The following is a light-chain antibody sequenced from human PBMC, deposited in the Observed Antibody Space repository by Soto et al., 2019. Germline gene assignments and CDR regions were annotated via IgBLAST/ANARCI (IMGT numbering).Light chain of an antibody. CDR2: AAS. J-gene: IGKJ3*01. CDR1: QGVRSF. V-gene: IGKV1-12*02. Sequence: DIQMTQSPSSVSASVGDRVTITCRASQGVRSFLAWYQQKPGKAPKLLISAASTLQSGVPSRFSGSGFGTDFSLTVSSLQPEDFATYYCQQAHSFPFTFGPGTKVDIK. CDR3: QQAHSFPFT.